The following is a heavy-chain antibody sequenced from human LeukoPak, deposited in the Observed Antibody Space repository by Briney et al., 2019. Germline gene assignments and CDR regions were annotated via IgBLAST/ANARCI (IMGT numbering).Heavy chain of an antibody. CDR3: PRRYSSSPTCYYFDY. CDR1: VGSISSSSYY. D-gene: IGHD2-2*01. CDR2: IYYSGST. Sequence: SETLSLTCTVSVGSISSSSYYWGWIRQPPGKGLEWIGSIYYSGSTYYNPSLKSRVTISLPTSKNQFSLKLISFTSADTAVYYCPRRYSSSPTCYYFDYWGQGTLVTVSS. V-gene: IGHV4-39*01. J-gene: IGHJ4*02.